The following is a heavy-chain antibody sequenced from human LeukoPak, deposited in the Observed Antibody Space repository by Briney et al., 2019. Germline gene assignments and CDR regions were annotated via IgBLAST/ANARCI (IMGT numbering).Heavy chain of an antibody. D-gene: IGHD6-13*01. V-gene: IGHV3-30-3*01. CDR1: GFNFRYYA. Sequence: PGKSLRLSCAASGFNFRYYALHWVRQAPGGGLEWVAAISFDGTDKYYADSVKGRFTISRDNSKNTLFLQMSGLRADDTGVYSCARPPYSSGWWAVDLWGQGTRVTVSS. CDR3: ARPPYSSGWWAVDL. J-gene: IGHJ5*02. CDR2: ISFDGTDK.